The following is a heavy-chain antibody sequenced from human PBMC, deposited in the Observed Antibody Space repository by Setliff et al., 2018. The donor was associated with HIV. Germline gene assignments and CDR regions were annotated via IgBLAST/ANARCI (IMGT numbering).Heavy chain of an antibody. D-gene: IGHD2-2*01. CDR2: MNPNSGNT. CDR3: ARAPRGVGSSSHFDY. J-gene: IGHJ4*02. V-gene: IGHV1-8*02. Sequence: ASVKVSCKASGYTFSNCDINWVRQATGQGLEWMGWMNPNSGNTGYAQKFQGRVTMTRNTSISTAYMQLSSLRSEDTAVYFCARAPRGVGSSSHFDYWGRGTLVTVSS. CDR1: GYTFSNCD.